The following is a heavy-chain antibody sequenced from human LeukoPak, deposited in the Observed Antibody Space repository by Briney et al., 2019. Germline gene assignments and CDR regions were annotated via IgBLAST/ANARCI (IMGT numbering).Heavy chain of an antibody. J-gene: IGHJ5*02. D-gene: IGHD2-2*01. V-gene: IGHV4-39*01. CDR2: IYYSGST. CDR3: AGGLGYCASASCLNWFDP. CDR1: GDSVSSGSFY. Sequence: SETLSLTCTVSGDSVSSGSFYRGWIRQPPGKVLEWIGNIYYSGSTYYNPSLKSRVTISVDTSKNQFSLKLTPVTAADTAVYYCAGGLGYCASASCLNWFDPWGQGTLVTVSS.